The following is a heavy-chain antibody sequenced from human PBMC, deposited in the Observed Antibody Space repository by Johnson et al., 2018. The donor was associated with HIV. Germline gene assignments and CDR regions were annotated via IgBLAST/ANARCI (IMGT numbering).Heavy chain of an antibody. V-gene: IGHV3-30-3*01. CDR2: ISYDGSNK. Sequence: QVRLVEFGGGLAQPGRSLRLSCTTSGFTFGDYALSWVRQAPGKGLEWVAVISYDGSNKYYADSVKGRFTISRDNSKNTLYLQMNSLRAEDTAVYYCAREVDGFDIWGQGTMVTVSS. CDR1: GFTFGDYA. J-gene: IGHJ3*02. CDR3: AREVDGFDI.